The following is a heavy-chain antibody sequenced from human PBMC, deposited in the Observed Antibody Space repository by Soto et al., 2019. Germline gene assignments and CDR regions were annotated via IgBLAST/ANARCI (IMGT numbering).Heavy chain of an antibody. D-gene: IGHD2-2*01. J-gene: IGHJ4*02. CDR1: GGTFGSYA. CDR2: IIPVSGAA. Sequence: QVQLVQSGAEVKKPGSSVKVSCKASGGTFGSYAFSWVRQAPGQGLEWMGGIIPVSGAAHYAQKFQGRVKITADESTSTAYKEPSSLRSQDTAVYYCATALGCRSTSCTLDYWGQGTRVIVSS. CDR3: ATALGCRSTSCTLDY. V-gene: IGHV1-69*01.